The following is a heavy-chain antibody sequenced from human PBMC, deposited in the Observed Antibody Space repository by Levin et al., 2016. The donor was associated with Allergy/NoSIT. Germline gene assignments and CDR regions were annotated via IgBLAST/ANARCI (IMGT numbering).Heavy chain of an antibody. D-gene: IGHD6-25*01. V-gene: IGHV1-2*02. CDR1: GGTFSSYA. CDR3: ARVQRYYYGMDV. J-gene: IGHJ6*02. Sequence: ASVKVSCKASGGTFSSYAISWVRQAPGQGLEWMGWINPNSGGTNYAQKFQGRVTMTRDTSISTAYMELSRLRSDDTAVYYCARVQRYYYGMDVWGQGTTVTVSS. CDR2: INPNSGGT.